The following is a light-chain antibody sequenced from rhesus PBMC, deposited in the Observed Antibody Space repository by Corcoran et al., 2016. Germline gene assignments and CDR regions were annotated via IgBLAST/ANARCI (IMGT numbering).Light chain of an antibody. CDR2: GNT. CDR1: SLKTYY. V-gene: IGLV3S11*01. J-gene: IGLJ1*01. Sequence: SSGLTQEPALSVALGQSVRMTCQGDSLKTYYASWYQQKPGQVPVLVIYGNTNRPLGIPGRFSGSWSGNTGSLTITGAQVEDEADYYCGSWDNSGNHYIFGAGTRLTVL. CDR3: GSWDNSGNHYI.